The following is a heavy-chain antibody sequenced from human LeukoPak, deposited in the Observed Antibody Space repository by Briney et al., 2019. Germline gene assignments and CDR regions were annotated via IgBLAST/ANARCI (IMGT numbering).Heavy chain of an antibody. J-gene: IGHJ4*02. D-gene: IGHD3-10*01. CDR2: IRNKAKSYTT. CDR3: VSQVPGGPHY. Sequence: PGGSLRLSCAASGFTFSDYYMEWVRQAPGKGLEWVAHIRNKAKSYTTEYAASVKGRFTISRDESKNSLYVEMNSLKTEDTAVYYCVSQVPGGPHYWGQGTLVTVSS. V-gene: IGHV3-72*01. CDR1: GFTFSDYY.